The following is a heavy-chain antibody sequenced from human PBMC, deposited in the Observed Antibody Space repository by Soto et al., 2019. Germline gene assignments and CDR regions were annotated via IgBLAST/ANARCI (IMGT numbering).Heavy chain of an antibody. V-gene: IGHV3-23*01. CDR2: SSASGRSR. J-gene: IGHJ4*02. CDR3: AKDGNWLDVYFDV. Sequence: PVGSLRLSCVASGIEFSNYAMSWVRQAPGKGLEWVSISSASGRSRYHADSVKGRFTISRDNSKNTLYLHMTDLRAEDTAVYYCAKDGNWLDVYFDVWGQGTPVTVS. D-gene: IGHD6-19*01. CDR1: GIEFSNYA.